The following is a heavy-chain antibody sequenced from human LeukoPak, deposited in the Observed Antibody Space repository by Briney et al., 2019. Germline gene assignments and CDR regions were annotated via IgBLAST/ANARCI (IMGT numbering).Heavy chain of an antibody. CDR2: INPNSGGT. D-gene: IGHD3-10*01. CDR1: GYTFTDYY. V-gene: IGHV1-2*02. CDR3: ARDRGGITMVRDDY. J-gene: IGHJ4*02. Sequence: ASVKVSCKASGYTFTDYYIHWVRQAPGQGLEWMGWINPNSGGTNYAQKLQGRVTMTTDTSTSTAYMELRSLRSDDTAVYYCARDRGGITMVRDDYWGQGTLVTVSS.